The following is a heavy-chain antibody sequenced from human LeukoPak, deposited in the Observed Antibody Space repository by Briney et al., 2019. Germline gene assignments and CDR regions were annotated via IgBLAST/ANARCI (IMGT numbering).Heavy chain of an antibody. CDR1: GGTFSSYA. CDR2: IIPIFGTA. Sequence: SVKVSCKASGGTFSSYAISWVRQAPGQGLEWMGGIIPIFGTANYAQKFQGRVTITADESTSTAYMELSSLRSEDTAVYYCARGGYYYDSSGYYYWGQGTLVTVSS. J-gene: IGHJ4*02. V-gene: IGHV1-69*13. CDR3: ARGGYYYDSSGYYY. D-gene: IGHD3-22*01.